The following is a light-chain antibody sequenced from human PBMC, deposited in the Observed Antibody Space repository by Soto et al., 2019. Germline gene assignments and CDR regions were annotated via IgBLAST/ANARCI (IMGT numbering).Light chain of an antibody. J-gene: IGKJ1*01. V-gene: IGKV1-9*01. CDR2: AAS. Sequence: IQLTQTPSSLSASVGDRVTITCRAGQGIRSSLAWYQQKPGKAPNLLISAASTLQTGVPSRLSGSGSGTDFALTISSLQPEDFATYYCQQIDSYPRTFGQGTKVDI. CDR3: QQIDSYPRT. CDR1: QGIRSS.